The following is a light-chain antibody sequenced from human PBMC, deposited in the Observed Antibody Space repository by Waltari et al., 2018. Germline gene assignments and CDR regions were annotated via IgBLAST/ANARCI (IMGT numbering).Light chain of an antibody. CDR3: CTYVGRTTFHVT. V-gene: IGLV2-23*02. CDR1: ISDVGTYNL. Sequence: QSALTQPASVSGSPGQSIPISCPGTISDVGTYNLIPWYQQHPGKAPKLIIYEDNKRPSGVSDRLSGSKSGNTASLTISGLQAEDEADYYCCTYVGRTTFHVTFGGGTKLTVL. J-gene: IGLJ2*01. CDR2: EDN.